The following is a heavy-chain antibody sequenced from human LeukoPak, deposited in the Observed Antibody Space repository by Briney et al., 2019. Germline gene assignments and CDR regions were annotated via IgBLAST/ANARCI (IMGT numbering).Heavy chain of an antibody. D-gene: IGHD2/OR15-2a*01. J-gene: IGHJ4*02. CDR2: INHSGST. V-gene: IGHV4-34*01. CDR1: GGSFSGYY. Sequence: PSETLSLTCAVYGGSFSGYYWSWIRQPPGEGLEWIGEINHSGSTNYNPSLKSRVTISVDTSKNQFSLKLSSVTAADTAVYYCARTRQIGHSDYWGQGTLVTVPS. CDR3: ARTRQIGHSDY.